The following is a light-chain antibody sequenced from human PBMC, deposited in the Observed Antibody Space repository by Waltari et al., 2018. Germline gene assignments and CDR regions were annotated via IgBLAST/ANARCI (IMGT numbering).Light chain of an antibody. J-gene: IGLJ2*01. CDR2: KNN. CDR1: NSNLGRTY. Sequence: QSVLTQPPSTSGTPGQRVTISCPGSNSNLGRTYVPCYQQVPGMAPKLLIDKNNQRPSGVPDRFSGSKSGTSASLAISALRSEDEADYYCAAWDDSLSAVPFGGGTKVTVL. CDR3: AAWDDSLSAVP. V-gene: IGLV1-47*01.